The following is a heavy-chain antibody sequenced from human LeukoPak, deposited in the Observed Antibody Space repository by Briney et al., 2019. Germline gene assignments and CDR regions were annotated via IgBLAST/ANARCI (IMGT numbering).Heavy chain of an antibody. CDR2: INPNSGGT. CDR3: ARAPPMGLFWSGYPLCY. D-gene: IGHD3-3*01. CDR1: GYTFTGYY. V-gene: IGHV1-2*02. J-gene: IGHJ4*02. Sequence: ASVKVSCKASGYTFTGYYMHWVRQAPGQGLEWMGWINPNSGGTNYAQKFQGRVTMTRDTSISTAYMELSRLRSDDTAVYYCARAPPMGLFWSGYPLCYWGQGTLVTVSS.